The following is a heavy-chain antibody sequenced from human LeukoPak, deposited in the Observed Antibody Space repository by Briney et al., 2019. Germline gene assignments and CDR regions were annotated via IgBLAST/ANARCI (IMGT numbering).Heavy chain of an antibody. CDR1: GYTFTSYA. V-gene: IGHV7-4-1*02. Sequence: ASVKVSCKASGYTFTSYAVSWVRQAPGQGLEWMGWINTNTGNPTYAQGFTGRFVFSLDTSVNTAYLRITSLKAEDTAVYFCAVAVGHQLVPGDYWGQGTLVTVSS. CDR3: AVAVGHQLVPGDY. D-gene: IGHD6-13*01. CDR2: INTNTGNP. J-gene: IGHJ4*02.